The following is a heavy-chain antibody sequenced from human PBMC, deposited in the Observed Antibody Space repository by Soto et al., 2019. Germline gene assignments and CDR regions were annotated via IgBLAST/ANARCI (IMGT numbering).Heavy chain of an antibody. V-gene: IGHV3-23*01. CDR3: AKESMSGVADVLEWFDVFDC. J-gene: IGHJ3*01. CDR2: ISGSSGRT. CDR1: GFTFSSYA. D-gene: IGHD2-15*01. Sequence: GGSLRLSCGASGFTFSSYAMNWVRQAPGKGLEWVSGISGSSGRTYYVDSVKGRFIISRDNSKNTLYLQMNSLRAEDTAVYYCAKESMSGVADVLEWFDVFDCWGQRTMVTGSS.